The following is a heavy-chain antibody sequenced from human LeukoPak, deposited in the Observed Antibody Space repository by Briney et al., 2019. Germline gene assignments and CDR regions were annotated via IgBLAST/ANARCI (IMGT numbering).Heavy chain of an antibody. Sequence: GGSLRLSCTASGFILRDYGMHWVRQAPGKGLEWVAFVRFGGSGKYYADSVKGRFITSRDDSENTLYLQLNSLRVEDTGLYYCAKEGGVGGLGYWGQGILVTVSA. CDR1: GFILRDYG. CDR3: AKEGGVGGLGY. V-gene: IGHV3-30*02. D-gene: IGHD3-16*01. CDR2: VRFGGSGK. J-gene: IGHJ4*02.